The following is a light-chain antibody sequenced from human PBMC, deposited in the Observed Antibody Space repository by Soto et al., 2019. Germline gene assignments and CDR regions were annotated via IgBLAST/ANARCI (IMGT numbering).Light chain of an antibody. V-gene: IGLV2-14*01. CDR2: AVS. Sequence: QSALTQPASVSGSPGQSITISCTGTSSDVGGYNYVSWYQQHPGKAPKLMIYAVSYRPSGVSNRFSASKSGNTASLTISGLQAEDEADYYCSSYTTTSPLLFGGGTKLTVL. CDR1: SSDVGGYNY. CDR3: SSYTTTSPLL. J-gene: IGLJ2*01.